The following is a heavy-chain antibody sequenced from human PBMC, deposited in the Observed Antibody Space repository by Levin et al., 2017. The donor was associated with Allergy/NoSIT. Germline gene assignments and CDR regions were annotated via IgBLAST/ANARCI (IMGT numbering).Heavy chain of an antibody. V-gene: IGHV3-48*01. CDR2: ISTGSSTI. J-gene: IGHJ4*02. Sequence: HPSETLSLTCAASGFTFSSSSMNWVRQAPGKGLEWVSYISTGSSTIYYADSVKGRFTISRDNAKNSLYLQMNSLRAEDTAVYYCASSGDFDYWGQGTLVTVSS. CDR3: ASSGDFDY. D-gene: IGHD1-26*01. CDR1: GFTFSSSS.